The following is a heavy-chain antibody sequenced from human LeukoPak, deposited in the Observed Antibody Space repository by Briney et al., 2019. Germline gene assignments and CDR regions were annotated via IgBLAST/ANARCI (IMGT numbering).Heavy chain of an antibody. CDR3: ARDRGYCSSTSCNI. V-gene: IGHV4-61*02. Sequence: SETLSLTRTVSGGSISSGSYYWSWIRQPAGKGLEWIGRIYTSGSTNYNPSLKSRVTISVDTSKNQFSLKLSSVTAADTAVYYCARDRGYCSSTSCNIWGQGTLVTVSS. D-gene: IGHD2-2*02. CDR2: IYTSGST. J-gene: IGHJ4*02. CDR1: GGSISSGSYY.